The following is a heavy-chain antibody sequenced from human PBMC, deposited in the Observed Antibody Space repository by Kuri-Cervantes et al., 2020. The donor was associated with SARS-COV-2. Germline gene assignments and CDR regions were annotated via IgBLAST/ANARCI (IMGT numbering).Heavy chain of an antibody. D-gene: IGHD2-15*01. CDR3: ATKDGVASTP. CDR2: IYDDDTT. Sequence: GESLKISCAGSGFIFSSYYMNWVRLAPGKRLEWVSIIYDDDTTDYADSVKGRFTISRDNSKNTLYLQMNNLRAEDTAVYYCATKDGVASTPWGPGTLVNVSS. CDR1: GFIFSSYY. V-gene: IGHV3-53*01. J-gene: IGHJ5*02.